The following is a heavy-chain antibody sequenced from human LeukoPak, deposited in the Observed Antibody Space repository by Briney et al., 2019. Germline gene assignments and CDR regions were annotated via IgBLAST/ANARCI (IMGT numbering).Heavy chain of an antibody. Sequence: ASVKVSCKASGYTFTGYYMHWVRQAPGQGLEWMGWINPNSGGTNYAQKFQGRVTMTRDTSISTAYMELSRLRSDDTAVYYCARDQGYSSGWIEYYFDYWGQGTLVTVSS. J-gene: IGHJ4*02. V-gene: IGHV1-2*02. D-gene: IGHD6-19*01. CDR2: INPNSGGT. CDR1: GYTFTGYY. CDR3: ARDQGYSSGWIEYYFDY.